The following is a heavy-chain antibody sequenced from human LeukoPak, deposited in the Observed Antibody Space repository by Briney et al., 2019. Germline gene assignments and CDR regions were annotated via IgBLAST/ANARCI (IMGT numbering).Heavy chain of an antibody. D-gene: IGHD2-2*01. Sequence: PGGALRLSCAASGFTFSSYAMRWVRQAPGKGLEWVSAISGSGGSTYYADSVKGRFTISRDNSKNTLYLQMNSLRAEDTAVYYCAKDHSSCCYYLDYWGQGNLVTVSS. CDR3: AKDHSSCCYYLDY. V-gene: IGHV3-23*01. CDR2: ISGSGGST. J-gene: IGHJ4*02. CDR1: GFTFSSYA.